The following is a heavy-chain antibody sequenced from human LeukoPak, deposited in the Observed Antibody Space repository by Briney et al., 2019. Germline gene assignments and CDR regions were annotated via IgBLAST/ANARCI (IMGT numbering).Heavy chain of an antibody. J-gene: IGHJ4*02. Sequence: SETLSLTCTVSGGSISSGSYYWSWIRQPAGKGLEWIGRIYTSGSTNYNPSLKSRVTISVDTSKNQFSLKLSSVTAADTAVYYCARGHSYGRSLDDYWGQGTLVTVSS. CDR1: GGSISSGSYY. V-gene: IGHV4-61*02. D-gene: IGHD5-18*01. CDR2: IYTSGST. CDR3: ARGHSYGRSLDDY.